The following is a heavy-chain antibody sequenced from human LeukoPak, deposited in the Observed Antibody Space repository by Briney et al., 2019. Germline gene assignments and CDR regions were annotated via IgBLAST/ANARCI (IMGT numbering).Heavy chain of an antibody. CDR3: ARDIAAAGTSLDR. V-gene: IGHV3-21*01. D-gene: IGHD6-13*01. CDR1: GFTFSSYS. J-gene: IGHJ4*02. CDR2: ISSSSYI. Sequence: GGSLRLSCAASGFTFSSYSMNWVRQAPGKGLEWVSSISSSSYIYYADSVKGRFTISRDNAKNSLYLQMNSLRAEDTAVYYCARDIAAAGTSLDRWGQGTLVTVSS.